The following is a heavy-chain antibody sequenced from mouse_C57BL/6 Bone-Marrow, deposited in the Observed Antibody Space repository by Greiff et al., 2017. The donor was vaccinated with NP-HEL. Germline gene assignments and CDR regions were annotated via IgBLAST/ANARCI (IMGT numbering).Heavy chain of an antibody. J-gene: IGHJ3*01. Sequence: QVQLQQSGAELARPGASVKLSCKASGYTFTSYGISWVKQRTGQGLEWIGEIYPRSGNTYYNEKFKGKATLTADKSSSTAYMELRSLTFEDSAVYVCAEGGKSSSYGSWFAYWGQGTLVTVSA. CDR3: AEGGKSSSYGSWFAY. D-gene: IGHD1-1*01. CDR2: IYPRSGNT. V-gene: IGHV1-81*01. CDR1: GYTFTSYG.